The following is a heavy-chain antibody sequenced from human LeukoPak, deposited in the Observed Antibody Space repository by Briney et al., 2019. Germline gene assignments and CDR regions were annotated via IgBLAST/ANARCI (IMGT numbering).Heavy chain of an antibody. CDR2: ISTDGYTT. Sequence: GGSLSLSCAASGLAFSAYKMHWVRQAPRKGLVWVSRISTDGYTTVYADFVQGRFTASRDNTKNTWSLEMNSLRAEDTAVYYCVVGGSPGYWGQGTLVTVSS. V-gene: IGHV3-74*01. CDR1: GLAFSAYK. D-gene: IGHD2-15*01. CDR3: VVGGSPGY. J-gene: IGHJ4*02.